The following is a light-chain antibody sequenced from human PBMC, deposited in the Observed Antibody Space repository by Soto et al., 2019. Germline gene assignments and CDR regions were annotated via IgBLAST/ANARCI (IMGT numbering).Light chain of an antibody. J-gene: IGKJ1*01. CDR1: QSVSSNS. CDR2: GAS. CDR3: QQFGRSPPSWT. Sequence: ESVLTQSPGTLSLSPGERATLSCRASQSVSSNSLAWYQQKPGQAPRLLIYGASSRATGTPDRFSGSGSGTDVTLTISRLEPEDCAVYYCQQFGRSPPSWTFGQGTKGEI. V-gene: IGKV3-20*01.